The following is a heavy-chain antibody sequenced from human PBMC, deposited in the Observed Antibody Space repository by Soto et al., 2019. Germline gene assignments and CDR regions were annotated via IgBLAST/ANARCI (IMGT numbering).Heavy chain of an antibody. CDR1: GYTFTSYG. CDR3: ARDGYYGDSYAFDI. J-gene: IGHJ3*02. Sequence: AASVKVSCKASGYTFTSYGISWVRQAPGQGLEWMGWISAYNGNANYAQKLQGRVTMTTDTSTSTAYMELRSLRSDDTAVYYCARDGYYGDSYAFDIWGQGTMVTVSS. V-gene: IGHV1-18*01. D-gene: IGHD4-17*01. CDR2: ISAYNGNA.